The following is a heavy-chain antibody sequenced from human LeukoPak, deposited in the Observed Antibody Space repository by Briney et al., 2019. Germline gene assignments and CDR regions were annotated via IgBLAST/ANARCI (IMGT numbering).Heavy chain of an antibody. Sequence: GGSLRLSCAAYGFTPSNFAMNWVRQAPGKGLECVSSISGSTGRTYYADSVKGRFTISRDDSKNTVYLEMNNLRAEDTALYFCAKANCGSECFYIMDVWGQGTMVTVSS. D-gene: IGHD3-16*01. J-gene: IGHJ6*02. CDR3: AKANCGSECFYIMDV. CDR1: GFTPSNFA. V-gene: IGHV3-23*01. CDR2: ISGSTGRT.